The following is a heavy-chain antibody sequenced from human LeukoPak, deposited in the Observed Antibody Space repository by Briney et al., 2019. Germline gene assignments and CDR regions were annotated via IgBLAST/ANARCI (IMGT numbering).Heavy chain of an antibody. Sequence: NPSETLSLTCTVSGGSISSYYWSWIRQPAGKGLEWIGRIYTSGSTNYNPSLKSRVTISVDTSKNQFSLKLSSVTAADTAVYYCARSSHLKYDSSATPDFDYWGQGTLVTVSS. J-gene: IGHJ4*02. V-gene: IGHV4-4*07. CDR3: ARSSHLKYDSSATPDFDY. CDR1: GGSISSYY. CDR2: IYTSGST. D-gene: IGHD3-22*01.